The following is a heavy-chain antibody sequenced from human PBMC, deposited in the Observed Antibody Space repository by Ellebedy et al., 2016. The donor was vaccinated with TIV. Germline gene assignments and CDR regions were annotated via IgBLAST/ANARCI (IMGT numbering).Heavy chain of an antibody. CDR3: AAVQYWEAVFDM. J-gene: IGHJ3*02. V-gene: IGHV3-74*01. CDR2: INSDGSDT. CDR1: GFIFSGYW. D-gene: IGHD2-8*02. Sequence: PGGSLRLSCAASGFIFSGYWMHWVRQAPGKGLVWVSRINSDGSDTAYADSVRGRFTIYRDNAKNTLYLQMNSLRAEDTAVYYCAAVQYWEAVFDMWGQGTMVTVSS.